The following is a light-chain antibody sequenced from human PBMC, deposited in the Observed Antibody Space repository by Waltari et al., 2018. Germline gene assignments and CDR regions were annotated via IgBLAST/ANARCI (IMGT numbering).Light chain of an antibody. CDR1: GSDVGSYHL. J-gene: IGLJ2*01. Sequence: QSALTQPASVSGSPGQSITISCSGTGSDVGSYHLVSWYQQHPGKAPKLIIYEVNMRPSGVSDRFSGSKSGVTASLTISGLQAEDEAVYFCCSFATNSIVIFGGGTKLTVL. CDR2: EVN. V-gene: IGLV2-23*02. CDR3: CSFATNSIVI.